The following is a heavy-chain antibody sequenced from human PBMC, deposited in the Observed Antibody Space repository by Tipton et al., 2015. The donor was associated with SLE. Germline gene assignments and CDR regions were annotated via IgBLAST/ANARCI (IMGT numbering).Heavy chain of an antibody. CDR3: ARSIWEWLPGD. CDR2: IRYDGSDK. J-gene: IGHJ4*02. Sequence: SLRLSCAASGFTFSNFGMHWVRQAPGKGLQWVALIRYDGSDKYYADPVKGRFTISRDNSKNMLYLQMNSLRAEDTAVYYCARSIWEWLPGDWGQGTLVTVSS. CDR1: GFTFSNFG. D-gene: IGHD5-12*01. V-gene: IGHV3-30*03.